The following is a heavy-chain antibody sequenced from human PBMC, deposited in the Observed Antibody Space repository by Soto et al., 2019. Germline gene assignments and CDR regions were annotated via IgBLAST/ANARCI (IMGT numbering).Heavy chain of an antibody. CDR3: AADWSNRPFDF. J-gene: IGHJ4*02. Sequence: QMPLMQSGPEVKKPGTSVKVSCKASGFTLTSADVQWVRQTRGQRLEWIGWIVGGSGSTNYAQQFQGRLAITRDMSTSTVYMELSILRSEDTAVYYCAADWSNRPFDFWGQGTLVTVSS. D-gene: IGHD3-3*01. CDR2: IVGGSGST. V-gene: IGHV1-58*01. CDR1: GFTLTSAD.